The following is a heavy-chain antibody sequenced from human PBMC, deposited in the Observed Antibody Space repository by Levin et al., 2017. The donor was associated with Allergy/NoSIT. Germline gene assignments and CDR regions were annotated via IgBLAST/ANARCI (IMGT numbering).Heavy chain of an antibody. Sequence: GGSLRLSCAASGFTFSSYGMHWVRQAPGKGLEWVAVIWYDGSNKYYADSVKGRFTISRDNSKNTLYLQMNSLRAEDTAVYYCARDGLQVVVAATWFDPWGQGTLVTVSS. CDR3: ARDGLQVVVAATWFDP. CDR1: GFTFSSYG. V-gene: IGHV3-33*01. CDR2: IWYDGSNK. J-gene: IGHJ5*02. D-gene: IGHD2-15*01.